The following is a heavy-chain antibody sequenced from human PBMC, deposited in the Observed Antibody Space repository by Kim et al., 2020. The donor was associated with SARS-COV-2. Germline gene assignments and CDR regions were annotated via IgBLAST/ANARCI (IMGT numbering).Heavy chain of an antibody. CDR3: ARDGPEGYSSSSGYYGMDV. D-gene: IGHD6-6*01. Sequence: SETLSLTCTVSGGSISSSSYYWGWIRQPPGKGLEWIGSIYYSGSTYYNPSLKSRVTISVDTSKNQFSLKLSSVTAADTAVYYCARDGPEGYSSSSGYYGMDVWGQGTTVTVSS. J-gene: IGHJ6*02. V-gene: IGHV4-39*07. CDR1: GGSISSSSYY. CDR2: IYYSGST.